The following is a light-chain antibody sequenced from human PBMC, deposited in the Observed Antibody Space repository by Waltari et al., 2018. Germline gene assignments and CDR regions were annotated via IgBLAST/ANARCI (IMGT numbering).Light chain of an antibody. CDR2: DAS. J-gene: IGKJ1*01. Sequence: EIVLTQSPGTLSLSPGARATLSCRASQSVSRYLAWYQQKPGQAPRLLIYDASPRATDIPDRFSGSGSGTDFSLTISRLEPEDFAVYYCQKYGRLPATFGQGTKVEIK. CDR1: QSVSRY. CDR3: QKYGRLPAT. V-gene: IGKV3-20*01.